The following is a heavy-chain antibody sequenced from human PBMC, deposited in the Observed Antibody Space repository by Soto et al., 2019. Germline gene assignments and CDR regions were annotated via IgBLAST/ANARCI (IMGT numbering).Heavy chain of an antibody. Sequence: QVQLQESGPGLVKPSQTLSLTCTVSGGSISSGGLYWSWIRQHPGKGLEWIGYIFYSGSPYYNPSLKSRVSISVDTSKNQFSLKLSSVTAADTAVYYCAREEGGGYDHRWFDPWGQGTLVTVSS. V-gene: IGHV4-31*03. CDR3: AREEGGGYDHRWFDP. J-gene: IGHJ5*02. D-gene: IGHD5-12*01. CDR1: GGSISSGGLY. CDR2: IFYSGSP.